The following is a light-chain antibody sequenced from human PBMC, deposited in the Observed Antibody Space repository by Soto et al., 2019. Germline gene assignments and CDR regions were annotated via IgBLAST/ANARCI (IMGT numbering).Light chain of an antibody. V-gene: IGKV3-15*01. CDR1: QSVSRN. Sequence: ETVLTQSAVTLSVSPGERATLSCRASQSVSRNLAWYQQKPGQAPRLLIFAASTRATGIPARFSGSGSGTEFTLTISSLQSEDFAVYYCQQYNDWPPITFGQGTRLEIK. CDR2: AAS. J-gene: IGKJ5*01. CDR3: QQYNDWPPIT.